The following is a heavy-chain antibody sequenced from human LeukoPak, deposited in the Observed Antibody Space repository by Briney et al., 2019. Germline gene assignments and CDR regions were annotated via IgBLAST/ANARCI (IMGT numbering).Heavy chain of an antibody. CDR2: ITSKVYGGTT. CDR3: TRAGDYVWGSYRRYYYYYMDV. Sequence: PGRSLRLSCTTSGFTFGDYAMNWVRQAPGKGLEWVGFITSKVYGGTTEYAASVKGRFTISRDDSGSIAYLQMNSLKTEDTAVYHCTRAGDYVWGSYRRYYYYYMDVWGKGTTVTVSS. D-gene: IGHD3-16*02. V-gene: IGHV3-49*04. CDR1: GFTFGDYA. J-gene: IGHJ6*03.